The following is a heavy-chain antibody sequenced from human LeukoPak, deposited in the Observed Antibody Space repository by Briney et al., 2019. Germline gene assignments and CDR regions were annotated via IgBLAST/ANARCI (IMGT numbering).Heavy chain of an antibody. D-gene: IGHD2-8*01. V-gene: IGHV4-61*02. CDR2: IYTSGST. CDR1: GGSISSGSYY. CDR3: ARVNSPESGVDWFDP. J-gene: IGHJ5*02. Sequence: SETLSLTCTVSGGSISSGSYYWSWIRQPAGKGLEWIWRIYTSGSTNYNPSLKSRVTISVDTSKNQFSLKLSSVTAADTAVYYCARVNSPESGVDWFDPWGQGTLVTVSS.